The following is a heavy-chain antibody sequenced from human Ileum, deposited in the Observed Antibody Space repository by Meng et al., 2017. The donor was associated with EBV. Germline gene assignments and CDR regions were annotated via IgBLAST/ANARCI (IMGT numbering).Heavy chain of an antibody. CDR2: MSYTGST. D-gene: IGHD2-21*02. J-gene: IGHJ4*02. CDR1: NGSVSSFGYY. CDR3: ARERGGGDRGIQ. V-gene: IGHV4-61*08. Sequence: PAQVKPSEPLSRICSVSNGSVSSFGYYWTWLRQPPGKGLECIGYMSYTGSTNYKSTLKSRVTISVDKSKNQFSLKLSSVTAADTAVYYCARERGGGDRGIQWGQGTLVTVSS.